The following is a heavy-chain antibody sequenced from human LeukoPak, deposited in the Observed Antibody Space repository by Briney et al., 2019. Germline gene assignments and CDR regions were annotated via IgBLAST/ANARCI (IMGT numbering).Heavy chain of an antibody. CDR3: ARAPPSYYYFDY. CDR2: ISPSSGST. D-gene: IGHD2-21*01. CDR1: GYTFTTYY. V-gene: IGHV1-46*01. Sequence: ASVNVSCKASGYTFTTYYMHWVRQAPGQRLEWMGIISPSSGSTSYAQKFQGRVTMTRDTSTSTVYMELNSLRSEDTAVYYCARAPPSYYYFDYWGQGTLVTVSS. J-gene: IGHJ4*02.